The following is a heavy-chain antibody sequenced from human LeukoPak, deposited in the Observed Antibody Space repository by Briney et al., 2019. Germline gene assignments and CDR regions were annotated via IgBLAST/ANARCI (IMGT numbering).Heavy chain of an antibody. Sequence: PGGSLRLSCAASGFTFSSYEMNWVRQAPGKGLEWVSYISSSGSTIYYADSVKGRFTISRDNAKNSLYLRMNSLRAEDTAVYYCARTYYDSSGHRNFDYWGQGTLVTVSS. CDR2: ISSSGSTI. CDR1: GFTFSSYE. V-gene: IGHV3-48*03. CDR3: ARTYYDSSGHRNFDY. J-gene: IGHJ4*02. D-gene: IGHD3-22*01.